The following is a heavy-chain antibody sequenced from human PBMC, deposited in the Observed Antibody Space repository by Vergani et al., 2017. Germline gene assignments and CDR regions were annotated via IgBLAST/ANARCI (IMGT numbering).Heavy chain of an antibody. CDR1: GYDFTSYW. Sequence: EVQLVQSGTEVKKPGESLKISCKGSGYDFTSYWIGWARQMPGKGLEWMGIIYPGDSDTRYSPSFQGQVTVPADKSISTAYLQWSSLKASDTAMYYCARGAVAARPLFDYWGQGTLVTVSS. CDR2: IYPGDSDT. CDR3: ARGAVAARPLFDY. J-gene: IGHJ4*02. V-gene: IGHV5-51*03. D-gene: IGHD6-6*01.